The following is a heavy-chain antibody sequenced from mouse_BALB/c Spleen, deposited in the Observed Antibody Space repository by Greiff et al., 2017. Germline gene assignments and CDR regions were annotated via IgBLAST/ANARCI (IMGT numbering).Heavy chain of an antibody. D-gene: IGHD2-14*01. CDR3: ARGGDRYYFDY. V-gene: IGHV5-4*02. J-gene: IGHJ2*01. Sequence: EVKLEESGGGLVKPGGSLKLSCAASGFTFSDYYMYWVRQTPEKRLEWVATISDGGSYTYYPDSVKGRFTISRDNAKNNLYLQMSSLKSEDTAMYYCARGGDRYYFDYWGQGTTLTVSS. CDR1: GFTFSDYY. CDR2: ISDGGSYT.